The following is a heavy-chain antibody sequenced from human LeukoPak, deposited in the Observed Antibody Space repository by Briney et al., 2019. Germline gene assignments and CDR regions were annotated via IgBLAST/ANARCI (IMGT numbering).Heavy chain of an antibody. Sequence: PSETLSLTCAVYGGSSSGYYWSWIRQPPGKGLEWIGEINHSGSTNYNPSLKSRVTISVDTSKNQFSLKLSSVTAADTAVYYCARGELGTGVVVPAATGGRWFDPWGQGTLVTVSS. CDR1: GGSSSGYY. V-gene: IGHV4-34*01. D-gene: IGHD2-2*01. J-gene: IGHJ5*02. CDR3: ARGELGTGVVVPAATGGRWFDP. CDR2: INHSGST.